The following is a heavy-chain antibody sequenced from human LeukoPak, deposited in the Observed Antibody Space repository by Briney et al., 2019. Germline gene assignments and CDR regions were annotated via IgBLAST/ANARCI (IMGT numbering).Heavy chain of an antibody. CDR2: IIPIFGTV. Sequence: ASVKVSCKASGCTFSSYAISGVRQAPGQGLEWMGGIIPIFGTVNYAQMFLGRVTITADKCTSTAYMELNRLRSEDTAVYYCARSLFRFLEWSYRSYYYYYMDVWGKGTTVTVSS. CDR3: ARSLFRFLEWSYRSYYYYYMDV. D-gene: IGHD3-3*01. V-gene: IGHV1-69*06. J-gene: IGHJ6*03. CDR1: GCTFSSYA.